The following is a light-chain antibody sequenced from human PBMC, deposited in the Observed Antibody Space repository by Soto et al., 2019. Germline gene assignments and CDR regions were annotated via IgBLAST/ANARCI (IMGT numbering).Light chain of an antibody. J-gene: IGKJ1*01. V-gene: IGKV1-27*01. CDR1: QDISNS. CDR3: QEYKSAPWT. CDR2: AAS. Sequence: DIQMTQSPSSLSASVGDRVTITCRASQDISNSLAWYQQKPGKVPKLLIYAASTLQSGVPSRFSGSGSGTDFTLTISSLQPDDVATYFCQEYKSAPWTFGQGTKVDI.